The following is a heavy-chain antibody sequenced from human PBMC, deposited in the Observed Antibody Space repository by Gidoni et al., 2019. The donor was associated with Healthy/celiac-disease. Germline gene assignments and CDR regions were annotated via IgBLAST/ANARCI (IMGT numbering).Heavy chain of an antibody. CDR2: ISSSSSTI. CDR3: ASIYGDYVTRSYGMDV. CDR1: GFPFSSYS. V-gene: IGHV3-48*01. J-gene: IGHJ6*02. D-gene: IGHD4-17*01. Sequence: EVQLVESWGGLVQPGGSLRLSCSASGFPFSSYSMNWVRQAPGKGLEWVSYISSSSSTIYYADSVKGRFTISRENAKNSLYLQMNSLRAEDTAVYYCASIYGDYVTRSYGMDVWGQGTTVTVSS.